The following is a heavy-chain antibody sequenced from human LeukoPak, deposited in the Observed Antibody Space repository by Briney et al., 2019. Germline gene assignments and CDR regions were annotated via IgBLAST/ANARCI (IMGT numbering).Heavy chain of an antibody. CDR2: INPNNGDT. Sequence: GASVKVSCKASGYTFTGYYMHWVRQAPGQGLEWMGLINPNNGDTHYAQKLQGRVTMTRETSISTTHMELSGLRFDDTAVYYCARETINFLTGAPAYFYYGMDVWGQGTTVTV. J-gene: IGHJ6*02. CDR1: GYTFTGYY. CDR3: ARETINFLTGAPAYFYYGMDV. V-gene: IGHV1-2*02. D-gene: IGHD1-14*01.